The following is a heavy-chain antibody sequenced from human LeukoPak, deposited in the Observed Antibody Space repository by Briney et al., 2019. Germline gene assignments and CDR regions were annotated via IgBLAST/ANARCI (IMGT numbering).Heavy chain of an antibody. D-gene: IGHD2-15*01. V-gene: IGHV1-2*02. Sequence: ASVKVSCKASGYTFTGYYMHWVRQAPGQGLEWMGWINPNSGGTNYAQKFQGRVTMTRDTSISTAYMELSRLRSDDTAVYYCARERVVVVAPNYYYYYMDVWGKGTTVTISS. J-gene: IGHJ6*03. CDR1: GYTFTGYY. CDR2: INPNSGGT. CDR3: ARERVVVVAPNYYYYYMDV.